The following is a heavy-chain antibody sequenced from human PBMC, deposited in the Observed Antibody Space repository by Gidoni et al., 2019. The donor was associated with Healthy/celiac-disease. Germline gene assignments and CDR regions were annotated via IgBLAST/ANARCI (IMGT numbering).Heavy chain of an antibody. CDR3: ARTMITFGGVIVPYFDY. CDR1: GGSISSGDYY. CDR2: IYYSGST. V-gene: IGHV4-30-4*01. D-gene: IGHD3-16*02. Sequence: QVQLQESGPGLVKPSQTLSLTCTVSGGSISSGDYYWSWIRQPPGKGLEWIGYIYYSGSTYYNPSLKSRVTISVDTSKNQFSLKLSSVTAADTAVYYCARTMITFGGVIVPYFDYWGQGTLVTVSS. J-gene: IGHJ4*02.